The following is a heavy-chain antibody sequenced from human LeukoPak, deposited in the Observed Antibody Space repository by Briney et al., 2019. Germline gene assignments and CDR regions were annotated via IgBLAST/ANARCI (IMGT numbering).Heavy chain of an antibody. V-gene: IGHV4-59*01. J-gene: IGHJ4*02. CDR1: GGSINNYY. D-gene: IGHD1-26*01. CDR2: IYYSGST. CDR3: ARSGSYSGICDY. Sequence: PSETLSLTCIVSGGSINNYYWSWIRQPPGKGLEWIGYIYYSGSTNYNPSLKSRVTISVDTSKNQFSLNLTSVTPADTAVYYCARSGSYSGICDYWGKGALVTVSS.